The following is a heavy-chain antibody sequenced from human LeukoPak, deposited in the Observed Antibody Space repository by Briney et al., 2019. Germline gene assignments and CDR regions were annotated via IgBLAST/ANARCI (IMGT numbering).Heavy chain of an antibody. V-gene: IGHV1-46*01. CDR3: ARDNGLRLQNY. J-gene: IGHJ4*02. D-gene: IGHD5-12*01. CDR1: GYTSTSYY. Sequence: ASVKVSCKASGYTSTSYYMHWVRQAPGQGLEWMGIINPSGGSTSYAQKFQGRVTMTRDMSTSTAYMELSRLRSDDTAVYYCARDNGLRLQNYWGQGTLVTVSS. CDR2: INPSGGST.